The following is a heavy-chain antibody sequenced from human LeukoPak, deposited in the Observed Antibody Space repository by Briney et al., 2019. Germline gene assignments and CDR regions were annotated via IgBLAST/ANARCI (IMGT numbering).Heavy chain of an antibody. CDR1: GFSLSTSGVG. J-gene: IGHJ4*02. V-gene: IGHV2-5*01. Sequence: SGPTLVNPTQTLTLTCTFSGFSLSTSGVGVGWIRQPPGKALKWLALIYWNDDNRYSPSLKSRLTITKDTSKNQVVLKMTNMDPVDTATYYCAHYGDYRFMYYFDYWGQGTLVTVSS. CDR3: AHYGDYRFMYYFDY. CDR2: IYWNDDN. D-gene: IGHD4-17*01.